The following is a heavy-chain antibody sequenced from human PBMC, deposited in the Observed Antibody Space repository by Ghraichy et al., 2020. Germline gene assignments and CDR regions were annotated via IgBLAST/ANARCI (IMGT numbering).Heavy chain of an antibody. CDR2: IYYSGST. Sequence: LSLTCTVSGGSISSSSYYWGWIRQPPGKGLEWIGSIYYSGSTYYNPSLKSRVTISVDTSKNQFSLKLSSVTAADTAVYYCARTRYGGNYLGQDYWGQGTLVTVSS. V-gene: IGHV4-39*01. CDR1: GGSISSSSYY. D-gene: IGHD4-23*01. CDR3: ARTRYGGNYLGQDY. J-gene: IGHJ4*02.